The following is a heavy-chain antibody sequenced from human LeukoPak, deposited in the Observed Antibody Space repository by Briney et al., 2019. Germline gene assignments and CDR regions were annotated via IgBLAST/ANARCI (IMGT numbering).Heavy chain of an antibody. Sequence: PGGSLRLSCAASGFTLSGYSMNWVRQAPGKGLEWVSSISPTSTYIYYADSLKGRFTISRDNAKNSLYLQMNSLRAEDTALYYCARGFYSQHFDFWGQGTLVTVSS. CDR2: ISPTSTYI. CDR3: ARGFYSQHFDF. CDR1: GFTLSGYS. J-gene: IGHJ4*02. D-gene: IGHD4-11*01. V-gene: IGHV3-21*01.